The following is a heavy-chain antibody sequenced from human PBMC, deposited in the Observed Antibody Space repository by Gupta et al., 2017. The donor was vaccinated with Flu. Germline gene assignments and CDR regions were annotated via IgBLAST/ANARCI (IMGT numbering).Heavy chain of an antibody. CDR2: INHSGNS. V-gene: IGHV4-34*01. D-gene: IGHD3-3*01. J-gene: IGHJ6*04. Sequence: SWIRQPPGKGLEWIGEINHSGNSKYNPSLMSRVTISVDTSKNQFSLKLTSVTAADTAVYYCGKQVVYDFWSPTPHPDVWGKGTTVTVSS. CDR3: GKQVVYDFWSPTPHPDV.